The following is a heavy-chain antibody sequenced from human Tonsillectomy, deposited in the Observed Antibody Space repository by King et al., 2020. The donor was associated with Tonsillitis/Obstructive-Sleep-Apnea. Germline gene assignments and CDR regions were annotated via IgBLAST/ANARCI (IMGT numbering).Heavy chain of an antibody. CDR3: AREAGDYDLYFDN. V-gene: IGHV3-30*09. CDR2: ISHDASTS. CDR1: GFTFSRYA. D-gene: IGHD4-17*01. Sequence: VQLVESGGGVVQPGRSLRLSCAASGFTFSRYAMHWIRQAPGKGLEWVAVISHDASTSYYADSVKGRFAISRDNSKNTLHLQVNSLRSEDTALYFCAREAGDYDLYFDNWGQGTLVTVSS. J-gene: IGHJ4*02.